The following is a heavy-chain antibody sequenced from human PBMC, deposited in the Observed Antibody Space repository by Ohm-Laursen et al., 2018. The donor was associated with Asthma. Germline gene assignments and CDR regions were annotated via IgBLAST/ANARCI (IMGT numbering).Heavy chain of an antibody. D-gene: IGHD3-3*01. V-gene: IGHV1-18*04. CDR3: ARDVNDFWSGYYDDY. J-gene: IGHJ4*02. Sequence: ASVKVSCKASGYSLSSNAISWVRQAPGQRPEWMGWIYIRNTNYAPKFRDRITLSTDTSTNTAYMDLRSLRSDDTAVYYCARDVNDFWSGYYDDYWGQGTLVTVSS. CDR1: GYSLSSNA. CDR2: IYIRNT.